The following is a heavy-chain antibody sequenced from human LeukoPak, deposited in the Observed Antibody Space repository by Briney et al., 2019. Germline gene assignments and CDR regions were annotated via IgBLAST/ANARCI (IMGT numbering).Heavy chain of an antibody. V-gene: IGHV3-21*01. CDR3: ARGDGGSYLGNLDY. J-gene: IGHJ4*02. D-gene: IGHD1-26*01. CDR2: ISSSSSYK. Sequence: GGSLRLSCAASGFTFSKYSMKCVRQAPGKGLEWVSSISSSSSYKYYADSVKGRFTISRDNAKNSLYLEMNSLRAEDTAVYYCARGDGGSYLGNLDYWGQGTLVTVSS. CDR1: GFTFSKYS.